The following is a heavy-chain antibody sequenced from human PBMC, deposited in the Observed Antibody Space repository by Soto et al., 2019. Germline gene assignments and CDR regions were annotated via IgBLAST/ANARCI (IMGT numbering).Heavy chain of an antibody. D-gene: IGHD6-13*01. CDR1: GFTFSSYS. Sequence: PGGSLRLSCAASGFTFSSYSMNWVRQAPGKGLEWVSSISSSSSYIYYADSVKGRFTISRDNAKNSLYLQMNSLRAEDTAVYYCARAYSSSWYVDYYYGMDVWGQGTTVTVSS. CDR2: ISSSSSYI. J-gene: IGHJ6*02. CDR3: ARAYSSSWYVDYYYGMDV. V-gene: IGHV3-21*01.